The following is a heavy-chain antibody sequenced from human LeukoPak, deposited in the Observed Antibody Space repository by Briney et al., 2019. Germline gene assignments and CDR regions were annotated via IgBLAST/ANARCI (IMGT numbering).Heavy chain of an antibody. CDR3: ARALGYCSGGSCYSHYGGGDS. D-gene: IGHD2-15*01. CDR1: GGSFSSHA. J-gene: IGHJ4*02. CDR2: IIPMFGTA. V-gene: IGHV1-69*01. Sequence: SVKVSCKASGGSFSSHAINWVRQAPGQGLEWMGGIIPMFGTANYTQKFQGRVTITADASTAYMELSSLRSEDTAIYFCARALGYCSGGSCYSHYGGGDSWGQGTLVIVSS.